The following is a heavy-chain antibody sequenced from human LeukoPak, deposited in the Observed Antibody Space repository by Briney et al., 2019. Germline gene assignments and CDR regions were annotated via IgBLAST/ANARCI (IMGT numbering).Heavy chain of an antibody. V-gene: IGHV3-23*01. J-gene: IGHJ4*02. CDR1: GFTFSSYS. D-gene: IGHD5-18*01. CDR3: ARDPSTAMVFYDY. CDR2: ISGDGVSP. Sequence: GGSLRLSCAASGFTFSSYSMNWVRQTPGKGLECVSAISGDGVSPYYADSVRGRFTISRDNSKNTLYLQMNSLRAEDTAVYYCARDPSTAMVFYDYWGQGTLVTVSS.